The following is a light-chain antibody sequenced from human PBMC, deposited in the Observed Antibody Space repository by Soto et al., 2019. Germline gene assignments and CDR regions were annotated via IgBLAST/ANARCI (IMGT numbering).Light chain of an antibody. J-gene: IGKJ5*01. Sequence: DIQLTQSPSFLSASVGDRVTITCRASQGIRSYIAWYQQKPGKAPKFLIYAESTLQSGVPSRFSGSGAGTEVTLTITSLEPEDSATYYCQRLDNYPIAFGQGTRLEIK. CDR3: QRLDNYPIA. V-gene: IGKV1-9*01. CDR1: QGIRSY. CDR2: AES.